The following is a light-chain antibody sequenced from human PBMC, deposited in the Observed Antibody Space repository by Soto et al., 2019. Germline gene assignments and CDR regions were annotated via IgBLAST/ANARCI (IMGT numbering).Light chain of an antibody. J-gene: IGLJ1*01. Sequence: QSALTQPPSASGSPGQLLTISCTGTSSDVGFYNFVSWYQQRPGKAPKLVIYEVTKRPSGVPDRFSGSKSGSTASLTVSGLQADDEADYYCASYAGTKLFVFGSGTKLTVL. CDR2: EVT. CDR1: SSDVGFYNF. CDR3: ASYAGTKLFV. V-gene: IGLV2-8*01.